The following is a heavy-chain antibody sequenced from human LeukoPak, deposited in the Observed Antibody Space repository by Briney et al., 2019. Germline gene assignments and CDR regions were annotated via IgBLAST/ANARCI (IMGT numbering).Heavy chain of an antibody. Sequence: GGSLRLSCAASGFTFSNYWMHWVRQAPGKGLVWVARINSDGTSIIHADSVKGRFTISRDNAENTLYLQMNSLRPEDTALYYCARSQSGVFDVWGQGTMVIVSS. CDR3: ARSQSGVFDV. J-gene: IGHJ3*01. CDR1: GFTFSNYW. V-gene: IGHV3-74*01. D-gene: IGHD2-15*01. CDR2: INSDGTSI.